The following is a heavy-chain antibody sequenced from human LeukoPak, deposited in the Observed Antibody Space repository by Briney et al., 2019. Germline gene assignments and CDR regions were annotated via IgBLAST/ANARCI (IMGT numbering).Heavy chain of an antibody. Sequence: SETLSLTCTVSGGSISSSSYYWGWIRQPPGKGLEWIGSIYYSGSTYYNPSLKSRVTISVDTSKNQFSLKLSSVTAADTAVYYCARVRCSGGSCPYYYYYYYMDVWGKGTTVTVSS. CDR3: ARVRCSGGSCPYYYYYYYMDV. D-gene: IGHD2-15*01. CDR2: IYYSGST. CDR1: GGSISSSSYY. J-gene: IGHJ6*03. V-gene: IGHV4-39*07.